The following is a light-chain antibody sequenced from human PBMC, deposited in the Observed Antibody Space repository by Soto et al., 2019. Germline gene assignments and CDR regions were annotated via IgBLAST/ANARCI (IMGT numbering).Light chain of an antibody. CDR1: QSVSSSY. J-gene: IGKJ3*01. CDR3: QQYVSSPLFT. V-gene: IGKV3-20*01. Sequence: EIVLTQSPGTLSSSAGERATLSCRASQSVSSSYLAWYQQKPGKAPRLLIYGASSRATGIPDRFSGSGSGTDFTLTISRREPEDFAVYYCQQYVSSPLFTFGPGTKVDIK. CDR2: GAS.